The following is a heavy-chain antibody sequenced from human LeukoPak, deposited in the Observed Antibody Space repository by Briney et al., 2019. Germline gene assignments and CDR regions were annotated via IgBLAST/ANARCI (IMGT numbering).Heavy chain of an antibody. J-gene: IGHJ4*02. CDR1: GGSISSGDYY. CDR3: ARVGCSGGSCYSFGY. CDR2: INYSGST. V-gene: IGHV4-30-4*08. Sequence: SETLSLTCTVSGGSISSGDYYWRWIRQPPGKGLEWIVYINYSGSTYYNPALKSRVTISVDTSKNQFSLKLSSVTAADTAVHYCARVGCSGGSCYSFGYWGQGTLVTVSS. D-gene: IGHD2-15*01.